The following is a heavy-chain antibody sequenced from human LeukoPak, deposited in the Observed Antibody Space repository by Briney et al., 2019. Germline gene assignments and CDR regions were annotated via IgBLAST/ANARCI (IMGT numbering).Heavy chain of an antibody. CDR1: GFTLCRYS. V-gene: IGHV3-21*01. CDR3: MIYAGRSDYY. J-gene: IGHJ4*02. CDR2: ISSSSSYR. Sequence: GGSLRLSCAASGFTLCRYSMNGLRQAPGKGLEWVSSISSSSSYRYYADSVKGRFTISRDNAKNSLHLQMNSLRAEDTAVYYCMIYAGRSDYYWGQGTLVTVSS. D-gene: IGHD3-16*01.